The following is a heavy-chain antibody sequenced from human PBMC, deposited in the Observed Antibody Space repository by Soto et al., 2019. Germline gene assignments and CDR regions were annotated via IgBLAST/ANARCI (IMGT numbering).Heavy chain of an antibody. Sequence: SETLSLTCTVSGVSLSSTNYYWNWIRQPPGKGLEWIGSINYSGTTFYNPSLQSRATVSVDTSKNQFSLKLSSVTTADTAVYYCARLGISGYSYSYFQYWGQGTLVTVSS. D-gene: IGHD5-18*01. J-gene: IGHJ4*02. CDR3: ARLGISGYSYSYFQY. CDR1: GVSLSSTNYY. V-gene: IGHV4-39*01. CDR2: INYSGTT.